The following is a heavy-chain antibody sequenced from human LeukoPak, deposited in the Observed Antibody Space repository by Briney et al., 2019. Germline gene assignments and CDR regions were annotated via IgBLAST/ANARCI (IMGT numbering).Heavy chain of an antibody. CDR3: ARVGDIGSSIGYDF. Sequence: QPGGSLRLSCAASGFTFSSFAMHWVRQAPDRGLEWMAVISLDGSKKYSADSVKGRFTISRDNSKNTLYLQMNSLRVEDTAVYYCARVGDIGSSIGYDFWGQGTLVIVSS. V-gene: IGHV3-30*01. CDR2: ISLDGSKK. J-gene: IGHJ4*02. D-gene: IGHD5-12*01. CDR1: GFTFSSFA.